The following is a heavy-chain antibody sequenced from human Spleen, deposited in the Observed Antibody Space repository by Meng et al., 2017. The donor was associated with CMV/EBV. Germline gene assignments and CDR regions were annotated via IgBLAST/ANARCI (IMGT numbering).Heavy chain of an antibody. J-gene: IGHJ6*02. CDR1: GGSISSYY. Sequence: VAGGSISSYYWSWIRQPPGKGLEWIGYIYYSGSTNYNPSLKSRVTISVDTSKNQFSLKLSSVTAADTAVYYCARVDGGYYYYGMDVWGQGTTVTVSS. CDR3: ARVDGGYYYYGMDV. CDR2: IYYSGST. D-gene: IGHD3-10*01. V-gene: IGHV4-59*01.